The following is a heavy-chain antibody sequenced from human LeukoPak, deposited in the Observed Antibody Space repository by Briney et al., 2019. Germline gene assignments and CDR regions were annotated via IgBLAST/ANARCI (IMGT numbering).Heavy chain of an antibody. Sequence: PGGSLRLSCAASGFTFSSYAMSWVRQAPGKGLEWVLAISGSGGSTYYADSVKGRFTISRDNSKNTLYLQMNSLRAEDTAVYYCAKDHVDTAMVWRGYFDYWGQGTLVTVSS. CDR3: AKDHVDTAMVWRGYFDY. CDR1: GFTFSSYA. V-gene: IGHV3-23*01. D-gene: IGHD5-18*01. J-gene: IGHJ4*02. CDR2: ISGSGGST.